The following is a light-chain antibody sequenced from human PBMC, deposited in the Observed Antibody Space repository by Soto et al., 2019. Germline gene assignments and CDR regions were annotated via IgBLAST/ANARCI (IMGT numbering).Light chain of an antibody. CDR3: NSYTSSGTGV. CDR2: DVS. Sequence: QSALTQPASVSGSPGQSITISCTGTSSDVGGYNYVSWYQQHPGKAPKLMIYDVSNRPSGVSNRFSGSKSGNTASLTISGLQPEDEADYYCNSYTSSGTGVLGTGTKLTVL. J-gene: IGLJ1*01. V-gene: IGLV2-14*01. CDR1: SSDVGGYNY.